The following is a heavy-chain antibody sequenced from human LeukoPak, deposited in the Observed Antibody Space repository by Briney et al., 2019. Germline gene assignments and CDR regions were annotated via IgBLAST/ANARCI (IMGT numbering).Heavy chain of an antibody. D-gene: IGHD3-3*01. Sequence: ASVKVSCKASGYTFTSYDINWVRQATGQGLEWMGWMNPNSGNTGYEQKFQGRVTMTRNTSISTAYMELSSLRSEDTAVYYCARVSTYFGVVTDFDYWGQGTLVTVSS. CDR3: ARVSTYFGVVTDFDY. CDR1: GYTFTSYD. CDR2: MNPNSGNT. V-gene: IGHV1-8*01. J-gene: IGHJ4*02.